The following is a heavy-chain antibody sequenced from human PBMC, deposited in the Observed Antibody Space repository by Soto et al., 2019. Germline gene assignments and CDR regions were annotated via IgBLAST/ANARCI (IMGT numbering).Heavy chain of an antibody. D-gene: IGHD2-21*01. Sequence: SGGSLRLSCAASGFTFSNYAMNWVRQAPGKGLEWVSSIGQTPTNTYYADSVRGRFAISRDNSKSTLFLQMNSLRAEDTAVYFCAKDRVNHNSVWDPFDIWGQGTMVTVSS. CDR3: AKDRVNHNSVWDPFDI. CDR1: GFTFSNYA. J-gene: IGHJ3*02. CDR2: IGQTPTNT. V-gene: IGHV3-23*01.